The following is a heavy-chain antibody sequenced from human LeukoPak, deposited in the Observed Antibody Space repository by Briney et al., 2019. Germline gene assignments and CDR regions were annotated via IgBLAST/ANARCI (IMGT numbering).Heavy chain of an antibody. V-gene: IGHV3-23*01. CDR3: AKDCNGGNCYIDY. J-gene: IGHJ4*02. D-gene: IGHD2-15*01. CDR2: MSGRGVST. CDR1: GFTFTNYT. Sequence: GGSLRLSCAASGFTFTNYTMSWVRQAPGKGLEWVSGMSGRGVSTYYADSVKGRFTISSDNSKNTLYLQMNSLRAEDTAIYYCAKDCNGGNCYIDYWGQGTLVTVAS.